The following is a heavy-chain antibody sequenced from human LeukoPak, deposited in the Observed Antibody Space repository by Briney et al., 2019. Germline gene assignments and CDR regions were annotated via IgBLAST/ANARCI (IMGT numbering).Heavy chain of an antibody. CDR2: INHSGST. Sequence: PSETLSLTCAVYGGSFSGYYWSWIRQPPGKGLEWIGEINHSGSTNYNPSLKSRVTISVDTSKNQFSLKLSSAAAADTAVYYCARGRGWFGELRKRWFDPWGQGTLVTVSS. V-gene: IGHV4-34*01. D-gene: IGHD3-10*01. CDR3: ARGRGWFGELRKRWFDP. CDR1: GGSFSGYY. J-gene: IGHJ5*02.